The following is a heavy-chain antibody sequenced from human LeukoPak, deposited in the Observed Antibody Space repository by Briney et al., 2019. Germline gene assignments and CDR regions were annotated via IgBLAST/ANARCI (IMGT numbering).Heavy chain of an antibody. D-gene: IGHD3-3*01. CDR1: VFTLSSYA. V-gene: IGHV3-23*01. CDR2: ISGSGGST. Sequence: GGALTLSFACSVFTLSSYAISGVRQAPGKGVEGVSAISGSGGSTYYADSVKGRFTISRDNSKNTLYLQMNSLRAEDTAVYYCAKDPFTIFGVVIGGSYFDYWGQGALITVSS. CDR3: AKDPFTIFGVVIGGSYFDY. J-gene: IGHJ4*02.